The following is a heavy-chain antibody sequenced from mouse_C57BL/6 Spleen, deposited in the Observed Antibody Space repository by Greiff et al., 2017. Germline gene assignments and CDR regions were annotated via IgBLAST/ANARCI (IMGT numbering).Heavy chain of an antibody. D-gene: IGHD1-1*01. V-gene: IGHV7-3*01. CDR3: ARPDYYGSRNYAMDY. CDR1: GFTFTDYY. Sequence: EVQLVESGGGLVQPGGSLSLSCAASGFTFTDYYMSWVRQPPGKALEWLGFIRNKANGYTTEYSASVKGRFTISRDNSQSILYLQMNALRAEDSATYYCARPDYYGSRNYAMDYWGQGTSVTVSS. CDR2: IRNKANGYTT. J-gene: IGHJ4*01.